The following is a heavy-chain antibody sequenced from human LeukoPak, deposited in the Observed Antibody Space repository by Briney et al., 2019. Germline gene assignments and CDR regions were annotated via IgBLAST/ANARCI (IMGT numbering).Heavy chain of an antibody. J-gene: IGHJ3*02. CDR3: ARAEVGIQLWSDAFDI. D-gene: IGHD5-18*01. Sequence: AAVKVSRKASGYTFTSYGISWVRQAPGQGLEWMGWISVYNGSTNYAQKLQGRVPMTTDTSTTTASMELRSLRSDDTAVYYCARAEVGIQLWSDAFDIWGQGTMVTVSS. CDR1: GYTFTSYG. V-gene: IGHV1-18*01. CDR2: ISVYNGST.